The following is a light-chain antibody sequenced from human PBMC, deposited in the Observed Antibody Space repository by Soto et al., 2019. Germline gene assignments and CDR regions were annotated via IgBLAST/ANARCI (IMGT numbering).Light chain of an antibody. V-gene: IGKV1-33*01. CDR3: QQYDHLPRT. CDR2: DAS. Sequence: DIQMIQSPSSLSASVGDRVTITCQASQEISNYLNWYQQKPGKAPKLLIYDASNLERGVPSRFSGRGSGTDFTFTISSLQPEDFATYYCQQYDHLPRTFGRGTNVHIK. CDR1: QEISNY. J-gene: IGKJ1*01.